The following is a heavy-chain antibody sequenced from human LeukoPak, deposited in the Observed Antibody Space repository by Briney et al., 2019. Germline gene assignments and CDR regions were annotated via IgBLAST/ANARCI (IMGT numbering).Heavy chain of an antibody. J-gene: IGHJ4*02. CDR3: ARDLVAARLPDY. CDR2: INPNSGGT. D-gene: IGHD6-6*01. Sequence: ASVKVSCKASGGTFSSYAISWVRQAPGQGLEWMGWINPNSGGTNYAQKFQGRVTMTRDTSISTAYMELSRLRSDDTAVYYCARDLVAARLPDYWGQGTLVTVSS. CDR1: GGTFSSYA. V-gene: IGHV1-2*02.